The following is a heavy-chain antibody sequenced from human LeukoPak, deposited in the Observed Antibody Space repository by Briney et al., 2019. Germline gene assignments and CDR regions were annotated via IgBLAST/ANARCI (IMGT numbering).Heavy chain of an antibody. CDR2: ISWNSGSI. CDR3: AKTNWSTIFGVVIFVY. CDR1: GFTFDDYA. Sequence: GGSLRLSCAASGFTFDDYAMPWVRQAPGKGLEWVSGISWNSGSIGYADSVEGRFTISRDNAKNSLYLQMNSLRAEDTAVYYCAKTNWSTIFGVVIFVYWGQGTLVTVSS. J-gene: IGHJ4*02. D-gene: IGHD3-3*01. V-gene: IGHV3-9*01.